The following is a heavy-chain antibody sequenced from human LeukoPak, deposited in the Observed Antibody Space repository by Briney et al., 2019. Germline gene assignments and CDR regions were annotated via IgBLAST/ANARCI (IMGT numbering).Heavy chain of an antibody. CDR1: GYTFTGYY. Sequence: GASVKASCKASGYTFTGYYMHWVRQAPGQGLEWMGWINTNTGNPTYAQGFTGRFVFSLDTSVSTAYLQISSLKAEDTAVYYCVREFYDSSGYHIPLDYWGQGTLVTVSS. V-gene: IGHV7-4-1*02. J-gene: IGHJ4*02. CDR3: VREFYDSSGYHIPLDY. D-gene: IGHD3-22*01. CDR2: INTNTGNP.